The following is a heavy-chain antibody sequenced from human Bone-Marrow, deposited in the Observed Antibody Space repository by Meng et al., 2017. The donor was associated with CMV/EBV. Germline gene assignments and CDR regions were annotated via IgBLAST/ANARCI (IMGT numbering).Heavy chain of an antibody. Sequence: GGSLRLSCAASGFTFSTHAMHWVRQAPGKGLEWVAVISYDGIHKYYADSLKGRFTIARDNSKNALYLQMNSLRPEDTAVYYCASRKRVEYSSSSPLDYWGQGTLVTVSS. CDR2: ISYDGIHK. CDR1: GFTFSTHA. D-gene: IGHD6-6*01. J-gene: IGHJ4*02. CDR3: ASRKRVEYSSSSPLDY. V-gene: IGHV3-30*04.